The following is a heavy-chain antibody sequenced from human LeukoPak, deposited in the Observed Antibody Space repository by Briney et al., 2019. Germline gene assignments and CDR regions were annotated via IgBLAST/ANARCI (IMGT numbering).Heavy chain of an antibody. D-gene: IGHD6-19*01. CDR3: AKLIGLVYSDY. Sequence: PGGSLRLSCAASGFTFTNYAMSWVRQAPGKGLEWVSAIRGSGVDTYYADSVKGRFTISRDNSKNTLYLHMNSLRAEDTAIYYCAKLIGLVYSDYWGQGTLVTVSS. J-gene: IGHJ4*02. CDR1: GFTFTNYA. V-gene: IGHV3-23*01. CDR2: IRGSGVDT.